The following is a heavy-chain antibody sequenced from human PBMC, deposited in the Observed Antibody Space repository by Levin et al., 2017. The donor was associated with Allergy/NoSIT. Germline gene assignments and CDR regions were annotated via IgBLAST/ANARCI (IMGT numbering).Heavy chain of an antibody. V-gene: IGHV3-9*01. Sequence: GGSLRLSCEASGFTFDDYAMHWVRQAPGKGLEWVSGISWNSGDIGYADPVKGRLTISRDNAKNSLHLQMNSLRADDTALYYCVKGAPISITLVADALGVWGQGTTVTVSS. CDR2: ISWNSGDI. D-gene: IGHD2-2*01. J-gene: IGHJ6*02. CDR1: GFTFDDYA. CDR3: VKGAPISITLVADALGV.